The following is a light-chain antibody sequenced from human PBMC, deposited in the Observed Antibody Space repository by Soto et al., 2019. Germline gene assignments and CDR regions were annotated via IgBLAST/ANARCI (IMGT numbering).Light chain of an antibody. J-gene: IGKJ2*01. V-gene: IGKV3-20*01. CDR1: QSFSSRN. CDR2: GAS. CDR3: LRYGDSTPAYT. Sequence: EMGWTQSPGTVSLSPGERATLSCRASQSFSSRNLAWYRQKPGQAPSLLIFGASNRATAIPDRVSGSGAGTDFTLTISRLGAEDCAVYCCLRYGDSTPAYTLGQGTKLEIK.